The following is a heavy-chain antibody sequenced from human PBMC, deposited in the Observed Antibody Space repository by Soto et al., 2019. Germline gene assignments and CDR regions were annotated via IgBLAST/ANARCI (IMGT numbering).Heavy chain of an antibody. CDR3: ARQGTAPSPYTWFGP. Sequence: QVQLQESGPGLVKPSETLSLTCTVSGDSVSRTDYYWGWIRQPPGKGLEWIGSISYGGSTYYIPPLESRTTISAAPSKNQFSLKVRSVTAADTGVYYCARQGTAPSPYTWFGPWGRGTLVSVSS. D-gene: IGHD1-7*01. J-gene: IGHJ5*02. V-gene: IGHV4-39*01. CDR2: ISYGGST. CDR1: GDSVSRTDYY.